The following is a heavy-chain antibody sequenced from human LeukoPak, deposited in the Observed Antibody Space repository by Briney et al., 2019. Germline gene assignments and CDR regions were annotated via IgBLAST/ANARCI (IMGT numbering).Heavy chain of an antibody. CDR2: ICGSSSFI. J-gene: IGHJ4*02. V-gene: IGHV3-21*01. Sequence: GGSLRLSCAASGFTFSSYNMNWVRQAPGKGLEWVSSICGSSSFISYADSMQGRFTISRDNARNSLYLQMNSLRAEDTAVYYCARDGLQAYYDSSGFFDYWGQGTLVTVSS. CDR1: GFTFSSYN. D-gene: IGHD3-22*01. CDR3: ARDGLQAYYDSSGFFDY.